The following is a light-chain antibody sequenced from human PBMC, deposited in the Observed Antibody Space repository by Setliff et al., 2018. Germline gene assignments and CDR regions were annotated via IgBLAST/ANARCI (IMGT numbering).Light chain of an antibody. CDR3: SSYTSSSTPYV. J-gene: IGLJ1*01. Sequence: QSVLAQPASVSGSPGQSITLSCTGTSSDVGGYNYVSWYQQHPGKAPKLMIYDVSNRPSGVSNRFSGSKSGNTASLTISGLQAEDEADYYCSSYTSSSTPYVFGTGTKVTV. V-gene: IGLV2-14*03. CDR1: SSDVGGYNY. CDR2: DVS.